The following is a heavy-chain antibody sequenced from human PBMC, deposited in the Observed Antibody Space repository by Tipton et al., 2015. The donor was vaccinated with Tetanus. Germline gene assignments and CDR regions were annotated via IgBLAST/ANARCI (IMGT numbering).Heavy chain of an antibody. CDR1: GGTMRSGTFY. CDR2: VYYNGNS. J-gene: IGHJ5*01. V-gene: IGHV4-39*01. Sequence: TLSLTCTVSGGTMRSGTFYWDWIRQSPGKGLEWIGNVYYNGNSLENPSLKGRVTLSLDKSKNQFSLKLRSLTAADTALYYCARSADNWFDPWGQGILVTVSS. CDR3: ARSADNWFDP.